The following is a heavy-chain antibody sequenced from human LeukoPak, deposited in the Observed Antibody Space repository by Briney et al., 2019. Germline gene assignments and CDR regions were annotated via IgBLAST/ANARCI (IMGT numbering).Heavy chain of an antibody. J-gene: IGHJ4*02. Sequence: GRSLRLSCVASGFTFSNYGMHWVRQAPGKGLEWVAVIWDDGSNEYYADSVKGRFTIFRDNRRNTLYLQMNSLRAEDTAVYSCARDHSGTQDYWGQGTLVTVSS. V-gene: IGHV3-33*01. D-gene: IGHD1-1*01. CDR1: GFTFSNYG. CDR2: IWDDGSNE. CDR3: ARDHSGTQDY.